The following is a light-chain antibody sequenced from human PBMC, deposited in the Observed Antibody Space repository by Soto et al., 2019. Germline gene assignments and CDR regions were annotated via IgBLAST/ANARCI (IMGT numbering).Light chain of an antibody. CDR2: DAS. V-gene: IGKV3-15*01. Sequence: EVMLTQSPATLSLSPGEGATLSCRATRSVNTFLAWYQQKPGQPPRLLIHDASTRATGTPARFSGSGSGTEFTLSISSLQAEDFAVYYCQQYSDWPPYTFGQGTKVEIK. CDR1: RSVNTF. J-gene: IGKJ2*01. CDR3: QQYSDWPPYT.